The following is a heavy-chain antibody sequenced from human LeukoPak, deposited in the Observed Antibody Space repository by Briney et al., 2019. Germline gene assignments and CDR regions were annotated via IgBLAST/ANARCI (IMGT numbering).Heavy chain of an antibody. J-gene: IGHJ4*02. CDR1: GGSISSGGYY. V-gene: IGHV4-31*03. CDR3: ASGDNDPLFDY. Sequence: PSETLSLTCTVSGGSISSGGYYWSWIRQHPGRGLEWIGSIYYSGSTNYNPSLQGRVTISLDTSRNQFSLKLSSVTAADTAVYYCASGDNDPLFDYWGQGTLVTVSS. D-gene: IGHD1-1*01. CDR2: IYYSGST.